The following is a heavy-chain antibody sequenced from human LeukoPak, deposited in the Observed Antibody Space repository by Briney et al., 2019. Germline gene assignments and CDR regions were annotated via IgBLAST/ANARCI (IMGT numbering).Heavy chain of an antibody. Sequence: ASVKVSCKASGYAFTGYYMHWVRQAPGQGLEWMGWINPNSGGTNYAQKFQGRVTMTRDTSISTAYMELSRLRSDDTAVYYCARVLRYWSGGNCYSGGLGYMDVWGKGTTVTISS. D-gene: IGHD2-15*01. J-gene: IGHJ6*03. CDR3: ARVLRYWSGGNCYSGGLGYMDV. CDR2: INPNSGGT. CDR1: GYAFTGYY. V-gene: IGHV1-2*02.